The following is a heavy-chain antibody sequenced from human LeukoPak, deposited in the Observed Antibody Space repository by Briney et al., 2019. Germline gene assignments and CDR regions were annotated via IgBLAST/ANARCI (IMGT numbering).Heavy chain of an antibody. J-gene: IGHJ4*02. D-gene: IGHD2-21*02. CDR1: GFTFSSYA. CDR3: AKEVAPVTAPPFNN. Sequence: PGGSLRLSCAASGFTFSSYAMTWVRRAPGKGLEWVSSISGSGISTSYADSVKGRFITISRDNSKNTLYLQMDSLRAEDTAVYYCAKEVAPVTAPPFNNWGQGTLVTVSS. CDR2: ISGSGIST. V-gene: IGHV3-23*01.